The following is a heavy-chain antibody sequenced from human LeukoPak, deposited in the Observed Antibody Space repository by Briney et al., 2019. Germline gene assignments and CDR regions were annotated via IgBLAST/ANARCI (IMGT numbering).Heavy chain of an antibody. CDR2: IGARGRNT. J-gene: IGHJ5*02. CDR1: GFTFTRHA. V-gene: IGHV3-23*01. Sequence: PGGSVRLSCAASGFTFTRHAMSWVRQAPGKGLEWVSGIGARGRNTYYADSVQGGFTISRDNSQGKLFLQMNSLRDDDTAIYYCTKEPELLPSGDWFDPWGQGTLVTVSS. D-gene: IGHD1-14*01. CDR3: TKEPELLPSGDWFDP.